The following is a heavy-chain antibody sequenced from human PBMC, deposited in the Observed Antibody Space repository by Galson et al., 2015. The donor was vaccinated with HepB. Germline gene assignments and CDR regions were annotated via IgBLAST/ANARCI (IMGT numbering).Heavy chain of an antibody. CDR3: ARARHCSSTSCPPYSYYMDV. D-gene: IGHD2-2*01. CDR1: GFTFSSYA. CDR2: ISYDGSNK. V-gene: IGHV3-30-3*01. J-gene: IGHJ6*03. Sequence: SLRLSCAASGFTFSSYAMHWVRQAPGKGLEWVAVISYDGSNKYYADSVKGRFTISRDNSKNTLYLQMNSLRAEDTAVYYYARARHCSSTSCPPYSYYMDVWGKGTTVTVSS.